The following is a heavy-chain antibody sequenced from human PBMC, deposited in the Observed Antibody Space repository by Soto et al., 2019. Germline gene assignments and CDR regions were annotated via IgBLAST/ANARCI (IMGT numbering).Heavy chain of an antibody. V-gene: IGHV3-30*18. Sequence: QVQVVESGGGVVQPGRSLRLSCAASGFTFSSYGMHWVRQAPGKGLEWVAIISYDGSNKYYADSVKRRFTISRDNSKNSLYMQMNSLRAEDTSEYYCANDLHHITVVRRVTRSYCIDVWGQGTTGTVSS. CDR1: GFTFSSYG. D-gene: IGHD3-10*01. CDR2: ISYDGSNK. J-gene: IGHJ6*02. CDR3: ANDLHHITVVRRVTRSYCIDV.